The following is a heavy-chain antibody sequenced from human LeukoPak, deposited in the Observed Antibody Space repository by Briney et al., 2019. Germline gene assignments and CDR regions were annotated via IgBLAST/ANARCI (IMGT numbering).Heavy chain of an antibody. CDR2: IRGSGGST. CDR3: VITMVRGVTEYYFDH. V-gene: IGHV3-23*01. J-gene: IGHJ4*02. CDR1: EYTFSSFA. D-gene: IGHD3-10*01. Sequence: GGPLRLSCVASEYTFSSFAMSWGRRAPGKGGEGVSAIRGSGGSTYYADSVKGRFTISRDNSKNTLYLQMNSLRAEDTAVYYCVITMVRGVTEYYFDHWGQGTLVTVSS.